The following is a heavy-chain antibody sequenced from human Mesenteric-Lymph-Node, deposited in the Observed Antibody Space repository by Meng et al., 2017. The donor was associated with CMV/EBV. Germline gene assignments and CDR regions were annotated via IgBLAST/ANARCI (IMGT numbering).Heavy chain of an antibody. CDR3: ARYCSSTSCYTGGFDY. D-gene: IGHD2-2*02. Sequence: SGDTFSSYAISWVRQAPGQGLEWMGGIIPIFGTANYAQKFQGRITITTDESTSTAYMELSSLRSEDTAVYYCARYCSSTSCYTGGFDYWGQGTLVTVSS. J-gene: IGHJ4*02. V-gene: IGHV1-69*05. CDR1: GDTFSSYA. CDR2: IIPIFGTA.